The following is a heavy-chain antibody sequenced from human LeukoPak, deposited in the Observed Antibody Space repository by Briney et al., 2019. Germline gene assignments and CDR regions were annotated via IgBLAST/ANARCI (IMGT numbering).Heavy chain of an antibody. D-gene: IGHD5-18*01. CDR1: GGSIGSGGYY. J-gene: IGHJ4*02. CDR2: IYYSGST. V-gene: IGHV4-31*03. Sequence: SETLSLTCTVSGGSIGSGGYYWSWIRQHPGKGLEWIGYIYYSGSTYYNPSLKSRVTISVDTSKNQFSLKLSSVTAADTAVYYCERTAEGQYSIFDYWGQGTLVTVSS. CDR3: ERTAEGQYSIFDY.